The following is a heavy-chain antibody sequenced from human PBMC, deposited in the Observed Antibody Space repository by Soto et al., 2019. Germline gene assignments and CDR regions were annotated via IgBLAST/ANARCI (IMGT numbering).Heavy chain of an antibody. CDR2: IIPIFGTA. Sequence: VASVKVSCKASGGTFSSYAISWVRQAPGQGLEWMGGIIPIFGTANYAQKFQGRVTITADKSTSTAYMELSSLRSEDTAVYYCASQDYYDSSGSWGQGTLVTVSS. V-gene: IGHV1-69*06. CDR1: GGTFSSYA. D-gene: IGHD3-22*01. J-gene: IGHJ5*02. CDR3: ASQDYYDSSGS.